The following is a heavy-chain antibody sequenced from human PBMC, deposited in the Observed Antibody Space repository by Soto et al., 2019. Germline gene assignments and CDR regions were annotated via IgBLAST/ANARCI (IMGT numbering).Heavy chain of an antibody. CDR1: GFTFSIYA. Sequence: QVQLVESGGGVVQPGGSLRLSCAASGFTFSIYAMHWVRQAPGKGLEWVAVISFDGSQRYFAESVKGRFTISRDNSKKILFLQMDSLRAEDTAVDYCAIIAHFRPVIQATAAAGNRDATFDIWGQGTLVTVSS. D-gene: IGHD6-13*01. V-gene: IGHV3-30*04. CDR3: AIIAHFRPVIQATAAAGNRDATFDI. J-gene: IGHJ3*02. CDR2: ISFDGSQR.